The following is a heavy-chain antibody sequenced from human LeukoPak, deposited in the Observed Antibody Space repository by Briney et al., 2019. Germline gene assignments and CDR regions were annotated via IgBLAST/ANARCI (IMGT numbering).Heavy chain of an antibody. V-gene: IGHV5-51*01. CDR2: TYPGDSDT. Sequence: GESLKIPFRGSGYNFATYWVGWVRRMPGKGLGWLGITYPGDSDTRYSPSFQGQVTISADKSISTAYLQWSSLKAPDTAMYYCARRSTPDFGRSPEDAFDIWGQGTVVTVSS. D-gene: IGHD3-3*01. J-gene: IGHJ3*02. CDR1: GYNFATYW. CDR3: ARRSTPDFGRSPEDAFDI.